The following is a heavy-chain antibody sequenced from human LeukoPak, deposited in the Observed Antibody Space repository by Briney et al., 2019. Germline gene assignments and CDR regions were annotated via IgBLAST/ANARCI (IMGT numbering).Heavy chain of an antibody. CDR1: GFTFSRYA. D-gene: IGHD3-16*01. CDR3: AKDVGGEMLDC. V-gene: IGHV3-23*01. J-gene: IGHJ4*02. Sequence: GGSLRLSCAASGFTFSRYAMAWVRHAPARGLEWVATISDSGVNTHYADSVKGRFTISRDNSRNTVRLEMSSLRAEDTAVYYCAKDVGGEMLDCWGQGTLVTVSS. CDR2: ISDSGVNT.